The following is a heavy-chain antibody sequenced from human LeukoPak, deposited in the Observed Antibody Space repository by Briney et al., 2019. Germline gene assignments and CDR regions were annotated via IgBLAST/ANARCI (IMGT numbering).Heavy chain of an antibody. V-gene: IGHV3-30*04. D-gene: IGHD3-22*01. J-gene: IGHJ4*02. Sequence: GGSLRLSCAASGFTFSSYVMHWVRQAPGKGLEWVAIISYDGSNEYYADSVKGRFTISRDNSKNTLYLQMNSLRAEDTAVYYCAKRGDSSGKTYYFDYWGQGTLVTVSS. CDR2: ISYDGSNE. CDR3: AKRGDSSGKTYYFDY. CDR1: GFTFSSYV.